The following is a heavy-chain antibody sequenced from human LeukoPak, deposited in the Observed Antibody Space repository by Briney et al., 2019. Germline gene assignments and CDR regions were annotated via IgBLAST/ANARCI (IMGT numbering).Heavy chain of an antibody. J-gene: IGHJ4*02. D-gene: IGHD4-17*01. Sequence: GGSLRLSCAASEFTFSSYAMGWVRQAPGKRLEWVSLISGSGGSTYYADSVKGRFTVSRDNSKNTEYLQMNSLKAEDTAIYYCAKDDDDGDHVVVDHWGQGTLVTVSS. CDR1: EFTFSSYA. V-gene: IGHV3-23*01. CDR2: ISGSGGST. CDR3: AKDDDDGDHVVVDH.